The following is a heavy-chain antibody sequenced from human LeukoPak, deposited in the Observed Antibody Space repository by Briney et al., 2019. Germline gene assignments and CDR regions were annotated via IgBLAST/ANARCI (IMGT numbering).Heavy chain of an antibody. CDR3: AKGRGWEASYYYYYMDV. D-gene: IGHD1-26*01. J-gene: IGHJ6*03. CDR2: IRGSGDTT. V-gene: IGHV3-23*01. CDR1: GSTFRWYV. Sequence: GGSLRLSCAASGSTFRWYVMSWVRQAPGKGLEWVSSIRGSGDTTVYADSVKGRFTISRDNSKNTLYLQMNSLRAEDTAVYYCAKGRGWEASYYYYYMDVWGKGTTVTISS.